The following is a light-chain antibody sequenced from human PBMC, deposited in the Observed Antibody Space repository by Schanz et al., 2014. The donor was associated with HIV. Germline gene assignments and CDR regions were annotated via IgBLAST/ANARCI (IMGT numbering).Light chain of an antibody. Sequence: QSVLTQPPSASGTPGQRVTISCSGSSSNIGKNYVYWYQQFPGTAPKLLIYRNNQRPSGVPDRFSGSESGTSASLAISGLQSEDEADYYCGTWDDSLNGWVFGGGTKLTVL. CDR1: SSNIGKNY. CDR3: GTWDDSLNGWV. V-gene: IGLV1-44*01. CDR2: RNN. J-gene: IGLJ3*02.